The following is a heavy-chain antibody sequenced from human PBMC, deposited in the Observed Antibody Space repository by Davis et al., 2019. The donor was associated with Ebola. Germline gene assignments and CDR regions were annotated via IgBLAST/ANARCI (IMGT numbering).Heavy chain of an antibody. Sequence: SETLSLTCAVYGGSFSGYYWSWIRQPPGKGLEWIGEINHSGSTNYNPSLKSRVTISVDTSKNQFSLKLNSVTAADTAVYYCARGSSRLHSSSWYRYWGQGTLVTVSS. D-gene: IGHD6-13*01. CDR1: GGSFSGYY. CDR2: INHSGST. J-gene: IGHJ4*02. V-gene: IGHV4-34*01. CDR3: ARGSSRLHSSSWYRY.